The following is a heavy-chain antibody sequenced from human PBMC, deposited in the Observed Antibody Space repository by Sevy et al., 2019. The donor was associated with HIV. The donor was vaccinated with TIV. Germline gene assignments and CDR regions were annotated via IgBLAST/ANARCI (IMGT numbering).Heavy chain of an antibody. D-gene: IGHD6-6*01. J-gene: IGHJ5*02. Sequence: SETPSLTCTVSGGSISSGGYYWSWIRQHPGKGLEWIGYIYYSGSTYYNPSLKSRVTISVDTSKNQFSLKLSSVTAADTAVYYCARESMSIAARPTFDPWGQGTLVTVSS. CDR3: ARESMSIAARPTFDP. CDR1: GGSISSGGYY. CDR2: IYYSGST. V-gene: IGHV4-31*03.